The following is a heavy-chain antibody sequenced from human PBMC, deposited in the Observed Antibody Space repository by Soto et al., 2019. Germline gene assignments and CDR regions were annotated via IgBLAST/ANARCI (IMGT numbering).Heavy chain of an antibody. D-gene: IGHD6-13*01. J-gene: IGHJ4*02. CDR3: ARGSIAAAGTHYFDY. Sequence: QVQLQESGPGLVKPSQTLSLTCTVSGGSISSGGYYWSWIRQQPGKGLEWIGYIYYSGSTYYNPSLKNRVTISVDTSKNQFSLKLSSVTAADTAVYYCARGSIAAAGTHYFDYWGQGTLVTVSS. V-gene: IGHV4-31*03. CDR1: GGSISSGGYY. CDR2: IYYSGST.